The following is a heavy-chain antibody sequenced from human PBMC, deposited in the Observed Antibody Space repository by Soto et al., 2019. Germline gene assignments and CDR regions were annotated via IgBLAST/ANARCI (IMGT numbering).Heavy chain of an antibody. V-gene: IGHV4-34*01. CDR3: AGADFWSGSDY. CDR1: GGSFSGYY. Sequence: QVQLQQWGAGLLKPSETLSLTCAVYGGSFSGYYWSWIRQPPGKGLEWIGEINHSGSTHYNPSLKRRVPISLDTSTNQLSLKLSSVTAADTAVYYCAGADFWSGSDYWGQGTLVTVSS. D-gene: IGHD3-3*01. CDR2: INHSGST. J-gene: IGHJ4*02.